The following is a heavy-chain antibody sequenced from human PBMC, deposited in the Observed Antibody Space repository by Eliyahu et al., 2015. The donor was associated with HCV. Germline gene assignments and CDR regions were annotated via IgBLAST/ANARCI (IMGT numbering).Heavy chain of an antibody. CDR2: INPSGGST. V-gene: IGHV1-46*01. J-gene: IGHJ4*02. CDR1: GYTFTSYY. Sequence: QVQLVQSGAEVKKPGASVKVSCKASGYTFTSYYIHWVRQAPGQGLKWMGIINPSGGSTNYAQKFQGRVTLTRDTSTSTVYMELSSLRSEDTAVYYCATLTPYFDYWGQGTLVTVSS. CDR3: ATLTPYFDY. D-gene: IGHD1-14*01.